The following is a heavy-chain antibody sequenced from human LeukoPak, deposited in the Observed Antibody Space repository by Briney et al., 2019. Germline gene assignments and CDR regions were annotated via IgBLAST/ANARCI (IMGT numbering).Heavy chain of an antibody. CDR2: ISGSGGST. D-gene: IGHD5-12*01. Sequence: GGSLRLSCADPGFTFTSYAMSWVRQAPGKGLEWVSGISGSGGSTYYADSVKGRFTISRDNSKNTLYLQMNGLRAEDTAVYYCAKATGYSGYDYGDYWGQGTLVTVSS. CDR1: GFTFTSYA. CDR3: AKATGYSGYDYGDY. J-gene: IGHJ4*02. V-gene: IGHV3-23*01.